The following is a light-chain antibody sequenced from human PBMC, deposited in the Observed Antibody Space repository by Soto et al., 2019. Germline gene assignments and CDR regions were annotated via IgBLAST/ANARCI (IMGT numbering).Light chain of an antibody. J-gene: IGKJ1*01. V-gene: IGKV3D-15*01. CDR3: LQYNDWPRT. CDR2: GAS. Sequence: EIVLTQSPGTLCLSPGERATLSCRASQSVSSNNLAWYQQRPGQAPRVVIYGASTRATGIPARFSGSGSGTEFTLTISSLQSEDFAVYYCLQYNDWPRTCGQGTKGDIK. CDR1: QSVSSN.